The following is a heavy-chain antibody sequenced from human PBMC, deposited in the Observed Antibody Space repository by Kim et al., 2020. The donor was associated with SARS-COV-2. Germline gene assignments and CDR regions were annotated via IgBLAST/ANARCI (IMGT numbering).Heavy chain of an antibody. V-gene: IGHV1-69*13. D-gene: IGHD1-26*01. CDR3: ARETHKGGGATVFDY. J-gene: IGHJ4*02. Sequence: SVKVSCKASGGTFSSYAISWVRQAPGQGLEWMGGIIPIFGTANYAQKFQGRVTITADESTSTAYMELSSLRSEDTAVYYCARETHKGGGATVFDYWGQGTLVSVSS. CDR1: GGTFSSYA. CDR2: IIPIFGTA.